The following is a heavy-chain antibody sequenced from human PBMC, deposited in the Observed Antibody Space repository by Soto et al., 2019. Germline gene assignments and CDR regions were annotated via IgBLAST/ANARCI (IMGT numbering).Heavy chain of an antibody. CDR1: GGTFSSYA. CDR2: IIPIFGTA. V-gene: IGHV1-69*13. D-gene: IGHD2-2*01. CDR3: ATRECPAYYYGMDV. J-gene: IGHJ6*02. Sequence: SVKVSCKASGGTFSSYAISWMRQAPGQGLEWMGGIIPIFGTANYAQKFQGRVTITADESTSTAYMELSSLRSEDTAVYYCATRECPAYYYGMDVWGQGTTATVSS.